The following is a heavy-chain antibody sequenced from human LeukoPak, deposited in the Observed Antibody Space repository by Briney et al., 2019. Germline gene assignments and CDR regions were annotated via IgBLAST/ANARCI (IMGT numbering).Heavy chain of an antibody. CDR1: GGSISSGSYY. V-gene: IGHV4-61*02. CDR2: IYTSGST. D-gene: IGHD3-16*02. J-gene: IGHJ4*02. Sequence: SETLSLTCTVSGGSISSGSYYWSWIRQPAGKGLEWIGRIYTSGSTNYSPSLKSRVTISVDTSKNQFSLKLSSVTAADTAVYYCARGDFYYDYVWGSYRPYYFDYWGQGTLVTVSS. CDR3: ARGDFYYDYVWGSYRPYYFDY.